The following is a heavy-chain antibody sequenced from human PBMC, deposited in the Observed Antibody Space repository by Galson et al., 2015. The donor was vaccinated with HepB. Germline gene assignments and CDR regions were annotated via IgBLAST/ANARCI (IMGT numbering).Heavy chain of an antibody. CDR1: GFIFSNYA. CDR2: ISGSGDST. J-gene: IGHJ6*02. V-gene: IGHV3-23*01. D-gene: IGHD7-27*01. CDR3: AKGSSNWDLGYYGMDV. Sequence: SLRLSCAVSGFIFSNYAMSWVRQAPGKGLEWVSSISGSGDSTLYADSVKGRFAISRDNSKNRLYVQMNSLRAEDTAVYYCAKGSSNWDLGYYGMDVWGLGTTVTVSS.